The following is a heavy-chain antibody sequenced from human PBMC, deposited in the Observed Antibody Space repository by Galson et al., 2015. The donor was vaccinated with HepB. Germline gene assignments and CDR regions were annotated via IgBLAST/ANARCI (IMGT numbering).Heavy chain of an antibody. D-gene: IGHD3-22*01. CDR3: ARYLPDYYDSSGPSLDY. CDR1: GYTFTTYY. V-gene: IGHV1-46*01. J-gene: IGHJ4*02. CDR2: INPSGGST. Sequence: SVKVSCKASGYTFTTYYMHWVRQAPGQGLEWMGVINPSGGSTSYAQNFQGRVTMTRDTSTSTVYMELSSLRSEDTAVYYCARYLPDYYDSSGPSLDYWGQGILVTVSS.